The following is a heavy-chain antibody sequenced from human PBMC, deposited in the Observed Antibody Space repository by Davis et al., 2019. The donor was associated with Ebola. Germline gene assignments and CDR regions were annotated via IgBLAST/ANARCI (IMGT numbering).Heavy chain of an antibody. Sequence: PGGSLRLSCAASGFTFSSYGMHWVRQAPGKGLEWVAFIHYDGSNKYYADSVKGRFTISRDNSKNTLYLQMNSLRAEDTAVHYCAKDRNPSAALDHWGQGTLVTVSS. CDR3: AKDRNPSAALDH. V-gene: IGHV3-30*02. D-gene: IGHD6-13*01. CDR2: IHYDGSNK. J-gene: IGHJ4*02. CDR1: GFTFSSYG.